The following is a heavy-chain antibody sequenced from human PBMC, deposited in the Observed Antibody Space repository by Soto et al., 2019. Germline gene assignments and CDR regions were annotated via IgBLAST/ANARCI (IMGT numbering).Heavy chain of an antibody. V-gene: IGHV4-59*01. CDR1: GGSINSYN. CDR2: IYSTETT. J-gene: IGHJ4*02. D-gene: IGHD2-21*02. Sequence: PSETLSLTCTVSGGSINSYNWSWIRQPPGKGLEWIGYIYSTETTKYNPSLKSRVTISVDTSKNQFSLKLSSGTAADTAVYYCALGCAGDCYSKLGDHWGPGTLVTVSS. CDR3: ALGCAGDCYSKLGDH.